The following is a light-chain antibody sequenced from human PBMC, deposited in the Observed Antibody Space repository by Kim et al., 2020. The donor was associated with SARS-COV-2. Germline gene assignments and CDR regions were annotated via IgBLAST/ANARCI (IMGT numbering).Light chain of an antibody. CDR1: QSIGSY. V-gene: IGKV1-5*03. J-gene: IGKJ1*01. CDR3: QQYNSMWT. CDR2: KAS. Sequence: APVGDRVTITCRASQSIGSYLVWYQQKPGKAPKLLIYKASNLENGVPSRFSGSGSGTEFTLTISSLQPTDCATYYCQQYNSMWTCGQGTKVDIK.